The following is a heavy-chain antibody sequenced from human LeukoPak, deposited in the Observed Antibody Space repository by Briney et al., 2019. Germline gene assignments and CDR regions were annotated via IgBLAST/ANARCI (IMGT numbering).Heavy chain of an antibody. CDR1: GGSFSGYY. Sequence: SETLSLTCAVYGGSFSGYYWSWIRQPAGKGLEWIGRIYTSGSTNYNPSLKSRVTISVDKSKNQFSLKLSSVTAADTAVYYCARGGYCSGGSCYPSNFDYWGQGTLVTVSS. D-gene: IGHD2-15*01. J-gene: IGHJ4*02. CDR2: IYTSGST. V-gene: IGHV4-59*10. CDR3: ARGGYCSGGSCYPSNFDY.